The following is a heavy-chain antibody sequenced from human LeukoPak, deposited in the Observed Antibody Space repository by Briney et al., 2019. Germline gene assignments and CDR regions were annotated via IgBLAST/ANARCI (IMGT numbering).Heavy chain of an antibody. CDR3: AKEMKWELNY. CDR1: GFTFSSYG. V-gene: IGHV3-30*18. D-gene: IGHD1-26*01. Sequence: GRSLRLSCAASGFTFSSYGMHWVRQAPGKWLEWVAVISYDGSNKYYADSVKGRFTISRDNSKNTLYLQMNSLRAEDTAVYYCAKEMKWELNYWGQGTLVTVSS. CDR2: ISYDGSNK. J-gene: IGHJ4*02.